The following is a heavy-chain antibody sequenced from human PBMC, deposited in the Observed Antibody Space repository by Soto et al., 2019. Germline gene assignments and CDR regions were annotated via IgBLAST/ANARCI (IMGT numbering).Heavy chain of an antibody. CDR1: GGSISSGGYY. V-gene: IGHV4-31*03. J-gene: IGHJ5*02. CDR3: ASQDYGSGSYGFDP. Sequence: LSLTCTVSGGSISSGGYYWSWIRQHPGKGLEWIGYIYYSGSTYYNPSLKSRVTISVDTSKNQFSLKLSSVTAADTAVYYCASQDYGSGSYGFDPWGQGTLVTVSS. CDR2: IYYSGST. D-gene: IGHD3-10*01.